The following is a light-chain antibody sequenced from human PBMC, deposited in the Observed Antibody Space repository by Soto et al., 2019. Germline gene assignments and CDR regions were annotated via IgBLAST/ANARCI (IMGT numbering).Light chain of an antibody. J-gene: IGLJ1*01. V-gene: IGLV2-18*02. CDR1: SSDVGSYNR. CDR3: SSYTSSTAYV. CDR2: EVT. Sequence: QSVLTQPPSVSGSPGQSVTISCTGTSSDVGSYNRVSWYQQPPGTAPKLMIYEVTSRPSGVPDRFSGSKSGNTASLTISGLQAEDEADYYCSSYTSSTAYVFGTGTKVTV.